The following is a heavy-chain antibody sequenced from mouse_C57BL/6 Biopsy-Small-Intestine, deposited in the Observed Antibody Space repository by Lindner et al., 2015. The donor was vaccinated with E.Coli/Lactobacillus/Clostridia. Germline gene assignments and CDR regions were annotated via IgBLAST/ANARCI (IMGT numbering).Heavy chain of an antibody. CDR2: ISTYIGNT. CDR1: GDTFTSSH. Sequence: SVKVSCKASGDTFTSSHITWVRQAPGQGLEWMGWISTYIGNTNYAQKLQGRVAMTTDTSTSTAYMELRSLRFDDTAVYYCARGSSSSSEGIDYWGQGTLVTVSS. J-gene: IGHJ4*01. V-gene: IGHV1-66*01. D-gene: IGHD6-2*01. CDR3: ARGSSSSSEGIDY.